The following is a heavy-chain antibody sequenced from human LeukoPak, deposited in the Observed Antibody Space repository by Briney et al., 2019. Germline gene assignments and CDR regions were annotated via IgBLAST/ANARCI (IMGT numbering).Heavy chain of an antibody. Sequence: QPGGSLRLSCAASGFIFSSHEMNWVRQAPGKGLEWVSHISSSGETESYADFVKGRFTISRDNAKNSLSLQMNSLRAEDTAVYYCARDQYGTRLDWGPGTLVTVSS. J-gene: IGHJ4*02. CDR2: ISSSGETE. CDR1: GFIFSSHE. D-gene: IGHD1-1*01. V-gene: IGHV3-48*03. CDR3: ARDQYGTRLD.